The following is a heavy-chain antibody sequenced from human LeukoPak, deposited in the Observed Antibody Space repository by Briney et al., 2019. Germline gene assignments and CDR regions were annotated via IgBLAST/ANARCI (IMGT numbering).Heavy chain of an antibody. CDR3: AKSGSGYYYGSGSYLVDF. Sequence: GGSLRLSCAASGFTFSSYGIHWVRQAPGKGLEWVAVISYDGGKRYYADSVKGRFTISRDNSNNTLYLQMNNLRAEDAAVYYCAKSGSGYYYGSGSYLVDFWGQGTLVTVSS. CDR1: GFTFSSYG. D-gene: IGHD3-10*01. CDR2: ISYDGGKR. V-gene: IGHV3-30*18. J-gene: IGHJ4*02.